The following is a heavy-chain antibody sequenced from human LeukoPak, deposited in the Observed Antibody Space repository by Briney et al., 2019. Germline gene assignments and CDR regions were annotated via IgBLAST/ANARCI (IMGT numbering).Heavy chain of an antibody. D-gene: IGHD5-12*01. J-gene: IGHJ6*03. CDR2: IYYTGST. V-gene: IGHV4-59*01. Sequence: SETLSLTCTISGGSISSYYWSWIRQPPGKGLEWIGYIYYTGSTNHKPSLKSRVTISVDTSKNQFSLKLSSVTAADTAVYYCARVVYSGYDFRGAMDVWGKGTTVTVSS. CDR1: GGSISSYY. CDR3: ARVVYSGYDFRGAMDV.